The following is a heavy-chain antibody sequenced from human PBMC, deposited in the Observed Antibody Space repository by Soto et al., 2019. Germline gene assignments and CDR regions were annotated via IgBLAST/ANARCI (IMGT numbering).Heavy chain of an antibody. D-gene: IGHD6-13*01. V-gene: IGHV3-21*01. CDR3: AGGAYSSSWFGGMDV. Sequence: GGSLRLSCAASGFTFSSYTMNWVRQAPGKGLEWVSSISGSSSYIYYADSVKGRFTISRDNAKNSLYLQMNSLRAEDEAVYYCAGGAYSSSWFGGMDVWGQGTTVTVSS. CDR2: ISGSSSYI. CDR1: GFTFSSYT. J-gene: IGHJ6*02.